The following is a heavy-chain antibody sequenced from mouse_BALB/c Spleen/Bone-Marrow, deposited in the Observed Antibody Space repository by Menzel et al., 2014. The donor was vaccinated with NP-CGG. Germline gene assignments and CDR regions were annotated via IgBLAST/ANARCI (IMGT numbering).Heavy chain of an antibody. D-gene: IGHD1-2*01. V-gene: IGHV4-1*02. J-gene: IGHJ3*01. Sequence: EVMLVESGGGLAQPGESLKLSCAASGFDFSRYWMSWVRQAPGKGLEWIGEINPDSSTINYTPSLKDKFIISRDNAKKTLYLQMSKVRSEDTALYCCAKLHYYGLIVYWGQGTPLSAS. CDR2: INPDSSTI. CDR1: GFDFSRYW. CDR3: AKLHYYGLIVY.